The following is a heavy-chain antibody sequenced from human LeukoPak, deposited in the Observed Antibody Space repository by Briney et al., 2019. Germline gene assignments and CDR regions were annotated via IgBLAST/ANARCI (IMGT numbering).Heavy chain of an antibody. CDR2: ISSSSSII. Sequence: GGSLRLSCAASGFTFSSYSMSWVRQAPGKGLEWVSYISSSSSIIYYADSVKGRFTISRDNAKNSLYLQMNRLRAEDTAVYYCARVPFGVVISYYFDYWGQGTLVTVSS. D-gene: IGHD3-3*01. CDR3: ARVPFGVVISYYFDY. V-gene: IGHV3-48*01. J-gene: IGHJ4*02. CDR1: GFTFSSYS.